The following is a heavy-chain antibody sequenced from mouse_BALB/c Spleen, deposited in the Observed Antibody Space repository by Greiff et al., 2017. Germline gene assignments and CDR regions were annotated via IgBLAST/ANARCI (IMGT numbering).Heavy chain of an antibody. D-gene: IGHD2-4*01. J-gene: IGHJ2*01. CDR3: DLSTKITGDD. Sequence: VQLQQSGAELVKPGASVKLSCTASGFNIKDTYMHWVKQRPEQGLEWIGRIDPANGNTKYDPKFQGKATITADTSSNTAYLQLSSLTSEDTAVYYCDLSTKITGDDWGQGTTRTVSS. V-gene: IGHV14-3*02. CDR2: IDPANGNT. CDR1: GFNIKDTY.